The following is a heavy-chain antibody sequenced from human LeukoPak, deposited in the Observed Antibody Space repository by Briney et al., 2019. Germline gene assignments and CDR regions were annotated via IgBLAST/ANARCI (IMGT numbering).Heavy chain of an antibody. CDR3: ARVLQQWLVRPSHWYFDL. V-gene: IGHV1-18*01. J-gene: IGHJ2*01. D-gene: IGHD6-19*01. CDR2: ISAYNGNT. Sequence: ASVKVSCKASGYTFTSYGISWVRQAPGQGLEWMGWISAYNGNTNYAQKLQGRVTMTTDTSTSTAYMVLRSLRSDDTAVYYCARVLQQWLVRPSHWYFDLWGRGTLVTVSS. CDR1: GYTFTSYG.